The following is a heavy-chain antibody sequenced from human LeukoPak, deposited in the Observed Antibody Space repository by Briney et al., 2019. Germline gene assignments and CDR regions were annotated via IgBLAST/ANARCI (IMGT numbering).Heavy chain of an antibody. D-gene: IGHD6-19*01. Sequence: GTSVKVSCTASGYTFTGYYMHSVRQAPGQGLEWMGWINTNSGGTNYAQKFQRRVTMTRDTSISTAYMEMSRLRSDDTAVYYCARVKRGGQQWLVQYYFDYWGQGTLVTVSS. V-gene: IGHV1-2*02. J-gene: IGHJ4*02. CDR1: GYTFTGYY. CDR2: INTNSGGT. CDR3: ARVKRGGQQWLVQYYFDY.